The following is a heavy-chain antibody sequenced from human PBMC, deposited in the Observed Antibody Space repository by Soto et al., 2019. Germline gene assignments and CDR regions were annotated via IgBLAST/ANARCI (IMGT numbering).Heavy chain of an antibody. J-gene: IGHJ4*02. CDR2: IYHSGST. CDR1: VGSISSGGYS. D-gene: IGHD3-9*01. CDR3: ARGKYYDILTGYYQPLYFDY. Sequence: PSETLSLTCAVSVGSISSGGYSWSWIRQPPGKGLEWIGYIYHSGSTYYNPSLKSRVTISVDRSKNQFSLKLSSVTAADTAVYYCARGKYYDILTGYYQPLYFDYWGQGTLVTVSS. V-gene: IGHV4-30-2*01.